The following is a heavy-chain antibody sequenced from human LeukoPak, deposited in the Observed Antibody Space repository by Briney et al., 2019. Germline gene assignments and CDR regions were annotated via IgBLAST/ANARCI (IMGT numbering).Heavy chain of an antibody. D-gene: IGHD2-21*01. V-gene: IGHV3-7*01. CDR1: GYTLTELS. CDR2: IKEDGTEI. J-gene: IGHJ4*02. CDR3: ARSGPPWGLDL. Sequence: ASVKVSCKVSGYTLTELSMHWVRQAPGKGLEWVANIKEDGTEIYYVDSVEGRFTVSRDNADNSLHLQMNSLRLEDTALYYCARSGPPWGLDLWGQGTPVTVSS.